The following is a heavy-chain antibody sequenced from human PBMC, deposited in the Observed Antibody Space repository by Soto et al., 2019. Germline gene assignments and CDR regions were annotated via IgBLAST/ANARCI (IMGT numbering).Heavy chain of an antibody. D-gene: IGHD2-15*01. J-gene: IGHJ6*02. Sequence: PGESLKISCKSSGYSLATYWITWVRQMPGKGLEGMGRIDPSDSYINYSPSFQGRVTISADKSLNTAYLQWSSLEASDTAMYYCARLGDCSGGSCFSRYYYHGMDVWGQGTTVTVSS. V-gene: IGHV5-10-1*01. CDR1: GYSLATYW. CDR2: IDPSDSYI. CDR3: ARLGDCSGGSCFSRYYYHGMDV.